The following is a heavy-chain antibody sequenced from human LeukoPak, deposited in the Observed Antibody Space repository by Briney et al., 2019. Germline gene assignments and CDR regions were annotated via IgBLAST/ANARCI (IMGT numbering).Heavy chain of an antibody. CDR2: IIPIFGTA. V-gene: IGHV1-69*01. CDR3: ATDIAVAGTGSPY. CDR1: GGTFSSYA. J-gene: IGHJ4*02. Sequence: ASVKVSCKASGGTFSSYAISWVRQAPGQGLEWMGGIIPIFGTANYAQKFQGRVTITADESASTAYMELSSLRSEDTAVYYCATDIAVAGTGSPYWGQGTLVTVSS. D-gene: IGHD6-19*01.